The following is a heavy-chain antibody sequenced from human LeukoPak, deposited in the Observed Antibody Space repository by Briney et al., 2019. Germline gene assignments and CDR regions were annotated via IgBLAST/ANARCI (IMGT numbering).Heavy chain of an antibody. V-gene: IGHV4-4*07. D-gene: IGHD5-12*01. Sequence: SETLSLTCTVSGGSISSYYWSWIRQPAGKGLEWIGRIYTSGSTNYNPSLKSRVTMSVDTSKNQFSLKLSSVTAADTAMYYCARDLDLYVDLGNAFDIWGQGTMVTVSS. CDR2: IYTSGST. CDR3: ARDLDLYVDLGNAFDI. J-gene: IGHJ3*02. CDR1: GGSISSYY.